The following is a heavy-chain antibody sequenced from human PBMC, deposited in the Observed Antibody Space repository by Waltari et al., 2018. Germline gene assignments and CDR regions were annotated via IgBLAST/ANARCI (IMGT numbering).Heavy chain of an antibody. CDR2: IIPIFGTA. Sequence: QVQLVQSGAEVKKPGSSVKVSCKASGGTFSSYAIRWVRQAPGQGLDWMGRIIPIFGTANYAQKFQGRVTITADKSMSTAYMELSSLRSEDTAVYYCARPSVLPWVREAFDIWGQGTMVTVSS. CDR1: GGTFSSYA. D-gene: IGHD3-10*01. CDR3: ARPSVLPWVREAFDI. V-gene: IGHV1-69*08. J-gene: IGHJ3*02.